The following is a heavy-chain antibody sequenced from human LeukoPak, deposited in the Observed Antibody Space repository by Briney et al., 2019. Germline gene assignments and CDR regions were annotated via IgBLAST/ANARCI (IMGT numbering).Heavy chain of an antibody. CDR2: INPNSGGT. D-gene: IGHD3-22*01. V-gene: IGHV1-2*02. CDR3: ARAGAYDSSGYYRTYYYYYMDV. CDR1: GYTFTGYY. Sequence: ASVKVSCKASGYTFTGYYMHWVRQAPGQGLEWMGWINPNSGGTNYAQKFQGRVTMTRDTSISTAYMELSRLRSDDTAVYYCARAGAYDSSGYYRTYYYYYMDVWGKGTMVTVSS. J-gene: IGHJ6*03.